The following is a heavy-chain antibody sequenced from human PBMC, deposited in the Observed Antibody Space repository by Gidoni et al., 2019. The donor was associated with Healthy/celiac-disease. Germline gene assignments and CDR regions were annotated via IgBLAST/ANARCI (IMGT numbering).Heavy chain of an antibody. J-gene: IGHJ4*02. D-gene: IGHD1-26*01. V-gene: IGHV4-39*07. CDR1: GGAISSSSYY. CDR2: IYYSGST. CDR3: ARDAGGSYHDGDYFDY. Sequence: QLQLQESGPGLVKPSETLSPTCTVPGGAISSSSYYWGWIRQPPGKGLEWIGSIYYSGSTYYNPSLKSRVTISVDTSKNQFSLKLSSVTAADTAVYYCARDAGGSYHDGDYFDYWGQGTLVTVSS.